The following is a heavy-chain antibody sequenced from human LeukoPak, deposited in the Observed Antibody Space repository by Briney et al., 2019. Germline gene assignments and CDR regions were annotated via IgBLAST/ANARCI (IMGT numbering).Heavy chain of an antibody. CDR1: GGSISSGNYY. J-gene: IGHJ4*02. CDR2: IYTSGST. D-gene: IGHD6-19*01. CDR3: ARDEQWLYY. V-gene: IGHV4-61*02. Sequence: TLSLTCTVSGGSISSGNYYWNWIRHPAGKGLEWIGRIYTSGSTNYNPTHKNRVTISVDTSKNQFSLKLSSVTAADTAVYYCARDEQWLYYWGQGTLVTVSS.